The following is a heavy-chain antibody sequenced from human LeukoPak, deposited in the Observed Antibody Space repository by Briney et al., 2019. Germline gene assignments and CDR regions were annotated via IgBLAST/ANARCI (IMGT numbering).Heavy chain of an antibody. J-gene: IGHJ4*02. CDR3: AREAWGSSCSDY. D-gene: IGHD6-13*01. Sequence: ASVKVSCKTSGFTFTSYAMHWVRQAPGQSLEWMGWINAGNGNAKYSQKFQGRVTITRDTSASTAYMELSSLRSEDTAVYYCAREAWGSSCSDYWGQGTLVTVSP. V-gene: IGHV1-3*01. CDR2: INAGNGNA. CDR1: GFTFTSYA.